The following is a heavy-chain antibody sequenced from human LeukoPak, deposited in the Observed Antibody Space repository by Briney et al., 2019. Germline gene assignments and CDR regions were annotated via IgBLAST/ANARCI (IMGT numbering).Heavy chain of an antibody. CDR3: AKPTVYCSSTSCYGDYYYMDV. Sequence: SERSLRLSCAASGFTFSSYGMHWVRQAPGKGLEWVAVISYDGSNKYYADSVKGRFTISRDNSKNTLYLQMNSLRAEDTAVYYCAKPTVYCSSTSCYGDYYYMDVWGKGTTVTVSS. V-gene: IGHV3-30*18. J-gene: IGHJ6*03. CDR2: ISYDGSNK. CDR1: GFTFSSYG. D-gene: IGHD2-2*01.